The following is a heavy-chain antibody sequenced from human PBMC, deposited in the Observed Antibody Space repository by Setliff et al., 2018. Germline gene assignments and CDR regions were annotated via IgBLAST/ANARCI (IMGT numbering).Heavy chain of an antibody. CDR1: GGSISGASIRSYY. Sequence: SETLSLTCTVSGGSISGASIRSYYWSWIRQPPGKGLEFIGYVYYSGTTNYDPSLKSRVTISVDNSKNQFSLNLNSVTVADTAVYFCARGVRTGHLDSWGQGTLVTVSS. CDR3: ARGVRTGHLDS. J-gene: IGHJ4*02. D-gene: IGHD1-1*01. V-gene: IGHV4-61*05. CDR2: VYYSGTT.